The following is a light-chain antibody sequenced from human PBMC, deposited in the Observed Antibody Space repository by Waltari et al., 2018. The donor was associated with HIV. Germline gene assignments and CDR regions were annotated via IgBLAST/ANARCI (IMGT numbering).Light chain of an antibody. CDR3: QAWDSNTAV. CDR1: SLGTPN. CDR2: QDT. Sequence: SHELTQSPSLSVSPGQTASVTCSGHSLGTPNVYWYQHKPGQSPVLVIYQDTKRPSGIPERFSGSNSGNTATLTISGTQVMDEADYYCQAWDSNTAVFGSGTKVTVL. V-gene: IGLV3-1*01. J-gene: IGLJ1*01.